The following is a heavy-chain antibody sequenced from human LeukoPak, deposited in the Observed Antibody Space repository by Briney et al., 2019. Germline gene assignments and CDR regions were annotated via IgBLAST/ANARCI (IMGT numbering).Heavy chain of an antibody. CDR2: INRGDSDT. D-gene: IGHD3-10*01. CDR3: ARGIGHYYGSGSYGGIDY. CDR1: GYSFTSYW. V-gene: IGHV5-51*01. Sequence: GEFLKISCKGSGYSFTSYWIGWVRQMPGKGLEWMGIINRGDSDTRYSPSFQGQVTISADKSISTAYLQWRSLKASDTAMYYCARGIGHYYGSGSYGGIDYWGQGTLVTVPS. J-gene: IGHJ4*02.